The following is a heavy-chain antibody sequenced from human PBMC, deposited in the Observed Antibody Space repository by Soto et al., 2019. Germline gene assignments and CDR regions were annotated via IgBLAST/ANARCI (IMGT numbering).Heavy chain of an antibody. CDR1: GGSISSGGYY. V-gene: IGHV4-31*03. CDR2: IYYSGST. CDR3: ARDGLQSGYGMDV. Sequence: QVQLQESGPGLVKPSQTLSLTCTVSGGSISSGGYYWSWIRQHPGKGLEWIGYIYYSGSTYYNPYLTSRVPIPVDTSKNQFSLKLSSVTAADTAVYYCARDGLQSGYGMDVWGQGTTVTVSS. D-gene: IGHD2-15*01. J-gene: IGHJ6*02.